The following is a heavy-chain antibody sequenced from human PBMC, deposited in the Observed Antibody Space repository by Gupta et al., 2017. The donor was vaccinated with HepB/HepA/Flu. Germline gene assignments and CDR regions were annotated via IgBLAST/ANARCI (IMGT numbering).Heavy chain of an antibody. J-gene: IGHJ4*02. Sequence: EVQLVDSGGDLVQPGGSLRLSCAASGFTFITYCISGVRQARGKGLEWVATMKKDGSEKYYWDSVKGRFAISRDNAKNSLFLQMNSLRAEDTALYDCGRRSGYLHLTDYYNFDYWGRGTLVTVSS. CDR2: MKKDGSEK. D-gene: IGHD3-9*01. V-gene: IGHV3-7*01. CDR3: GRRSGYLHLTDYYNFDY. CDR1: GFTFITYC.